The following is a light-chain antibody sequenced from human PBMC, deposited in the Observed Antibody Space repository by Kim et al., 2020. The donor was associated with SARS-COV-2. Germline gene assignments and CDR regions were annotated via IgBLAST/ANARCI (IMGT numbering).Light chain of an antibody. CDR1: TVGTKK. V-gene: IGLV3-9*01. CDR3: QVWDSTTASWV. CDR2: RDS. Sequence: LSWKTTMPCGAKTVGTKKVHWDRQSPGQATLLVIFRDSHRPSGLSAQLSGANSGNTASLPFSRAQAEKEADVYCQVWDSTTASWVFGGGPKLTVL. J-gene: IGLJ3*02.